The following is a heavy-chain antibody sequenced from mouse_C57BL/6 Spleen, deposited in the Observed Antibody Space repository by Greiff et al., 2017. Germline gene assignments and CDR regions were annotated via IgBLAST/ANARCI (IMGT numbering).Heavy chain of an antibody. D-gene: IGHD2-5*01. CDR2: IWSGGST. J-gene: IGHJ4*01. CDR1: GFSLTSYG. V-gene: IGHV2-2*01. Sequence: VMLVESGPGLVQPSQSLSITCTVSGFSLTSYGVHWVRQSPGKGLEWLGVIWSGGSTDYNAAFISRLSISKDNSKSQVFFKMNSLQADDTAIYYCARNKAYYSNYGAMDYWGQGTSVTVSS. CDR3: ARNKAYYSNYGAMDY.